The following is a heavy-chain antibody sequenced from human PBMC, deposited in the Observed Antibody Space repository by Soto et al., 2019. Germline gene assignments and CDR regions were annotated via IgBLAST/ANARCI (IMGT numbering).Heavy chain of an antibody. D-gene: IGHD2-2*01. V-gene: IGHV1-18*01. CDR2: ISTYNGNT. Sequence: QVHVMQSGAEVKKPGASVKVSCKASGYTFTSYGISWVRQAPGQGLEWMGWISTYNGNTNYAQKLQGRVTMTTDTSTSTAYMELRSLRSDDTAVYYCGRDLYQSVFYYGMDVWGQGTTVTVSS. J-gene: IGHJ6*02. CDR1: GYTFTSYG. CDR3: GRDLYQSVFYYGMDV.